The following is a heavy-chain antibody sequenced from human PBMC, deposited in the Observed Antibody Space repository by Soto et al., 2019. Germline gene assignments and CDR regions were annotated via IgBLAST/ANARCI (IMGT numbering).Heavy chain of an antibody. CDR3: AKDRGIIVKAGDAFAV. V-gene: IGHV3-23*01. Sequence: EVQLMESGGGLVQPGGSLRLSCASSGFTLSMSAVNWVRQAPGKGLEWVSYISDSGDRTYYADSVKGRFTISRDRSKNTVSLQMDSLRAEDTAVYYCAKDRGIIVKAGDAFAVWGQGTKVSGSS. J-gene: IGHJ3*01. CDR1: GFTLSMSA. CDR2: ISDSGDRT. D-gene: IGHD3-16*02.